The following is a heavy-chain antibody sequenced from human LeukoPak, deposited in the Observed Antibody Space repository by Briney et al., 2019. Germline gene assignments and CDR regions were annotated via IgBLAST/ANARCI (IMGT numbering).Heavy chain of an antibody. CDR3: TRGVTVRNYY. CDR1: GDTVLSHSAA. V-gene: IGHV6-1*01. CDR2: TYYRSKWYN. Sequence: SQTLSLTCAISGDTVLSHSAACNWVRQSPSRGLEWLGRTYYRSKWYNEYADSVKSRITINPDTSKNQYSLHLNSVTPEDTAVCYCTRGVTVRNYYWGQGTLVTVSS. D-gene: IGHD1-7*01. J-gene: IGHJ4*02.